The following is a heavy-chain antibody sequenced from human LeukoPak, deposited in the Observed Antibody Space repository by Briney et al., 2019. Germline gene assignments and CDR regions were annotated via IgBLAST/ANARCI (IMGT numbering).Heavy chain of an antibody. J-gene: IGHJ6*02. CDR2: ISSSGSTI. V-gene: IGHV3-48*03. Sequence: PGGSLRLSCAASGFTFSSYEMNWVRQAPGKGLEWVSYISSSGSTIYYADSVKGRFTISRDNAKNSLYLQMNSLRAEDTAVYYCARDLGVSWLDIVVVPAYYYYGMDVWGQGTTVTVSS. CDR3: ARDLGVSWLDIVVVPAYYYYGMDV. D-gene: IGHD2-2*03. CDR1: GFTFSSYE.